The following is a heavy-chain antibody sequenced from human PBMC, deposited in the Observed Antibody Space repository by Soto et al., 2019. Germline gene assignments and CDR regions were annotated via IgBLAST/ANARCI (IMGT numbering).Heavy chain of an antibody. D-gene: IGHD5-12*01. J-gene: IGHJ6*02. CDR3: ARDSRRGGYDSGYYYYYYGMDV. Sequence: ASVKVSCKASGGTFSSYAISWVRQAPGQGLEWMGGIIPIFGTANYAQKFQGRVTITADESTSTAYMELSSLRSEDTAVYYCARDSRRGGYDSGYYYYYYGMDVWGQGTTVTVSS. CDR2: IIPIFGTA. V-gene: IGHV1-69*13. CDR1: GGTFSSYA.